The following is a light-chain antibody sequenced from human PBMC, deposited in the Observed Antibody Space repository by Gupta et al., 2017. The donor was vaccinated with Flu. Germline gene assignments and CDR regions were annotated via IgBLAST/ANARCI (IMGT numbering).Light chain of an antibody. J-gene: IGKJ1*01. Sequence: DIQMTQSPSILSASVGDRVTITCRASQSIEKWLAWYQQKPGEAPKLLIYEATLQPGVHSRFSGSGYGTEFSLIISGLQPDDFATYFCQQYKSVWTFGQGTKVDFK. CDR2: EA. CDR1: QSIEKW. V-gene: IGKV1-5*03. CDR3: QQYKSVWT.